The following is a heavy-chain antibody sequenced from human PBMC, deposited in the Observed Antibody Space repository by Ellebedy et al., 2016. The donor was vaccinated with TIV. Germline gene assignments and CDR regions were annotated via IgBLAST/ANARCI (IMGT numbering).Heavy chain of an antibody. J-gene: IGHJ6*03. CDR3: ARDRRDSSSQSSWYYYMDV. Sequence: SETLSLXXAVSGGSISSADYSWNWIRQPPGKGLEWIGYIYHSGSTYYKPSLKSRVTISVDRSKNQFSLRLSSVTAADTAVYYCARDRRDSSSQSSWYYYMDVWGKGTTVTVSS. CDR1: GGSISSADYS. D-gene: IGHD6-6*01. V-gene: IGHV4-30-2*01. CDR2: IYHSGST.